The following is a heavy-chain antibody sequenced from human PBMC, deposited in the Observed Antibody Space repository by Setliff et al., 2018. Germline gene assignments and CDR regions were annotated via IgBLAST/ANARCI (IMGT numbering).Heavy chain of an antibody. V-gene: IGHV4-31*03. CDR1: GGSISGGGYY. D-gene: IGHD3-3*01. Sequence: PSETLSLTCTVSGGSISGGGYYWSWIRQHPRKGLEWIGYIYYSGSTNYTPSLKSRVTLSVDTSRNHFSLKLNSVTAADAAVYYCARGGKILEWLYAHDYWGQGTLVTVS. J-gene: IGHJ4*02. CDR3: ARGGKILEWLYAHDY. CDR2: IYYSGST.